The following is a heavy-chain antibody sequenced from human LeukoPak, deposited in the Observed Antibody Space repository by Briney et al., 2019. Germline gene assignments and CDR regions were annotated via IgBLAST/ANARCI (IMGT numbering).Heavy chain of an antibody. CDR1: GFTFSNYG. V-gene: IGHV3-30*02. CDR3: AKTQLWFGELFSLSYMDV. CDR2: IRNDGSIK. J-gene: IGHJ6*03. D-gene: IGHD3-10*01. Sequence: PGGSLRLSCAASGFTFSNYGMHWVRQAPGKGLEWVAFIRNDGSIKYYTDSVKGRFTISRDNSKNTPYLQMNSLRAEDTAVYYCAKTQLWFGELFSLSYMDVWGKGTTVTISS.